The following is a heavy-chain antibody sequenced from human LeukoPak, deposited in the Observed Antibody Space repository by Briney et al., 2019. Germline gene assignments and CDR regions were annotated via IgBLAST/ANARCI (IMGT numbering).Heavy chain of an antibody. CDR2: ISDDGRRK. CDR1: GFTFNNYG. J-gene: IGHJ3*02. V-gene: IGHV3-30*03. Sequence: GGSLRLSCAASGFTFNNYGMYWVRQAPGKGLEWVAYISDDGRRKYYADSVQGRFSISRDNAKNSLYLQMNSLRAEDTAVYYCARDEAPTSAFDIWGQGTMVTVSS. CDR3: ARDEAPTSAFDI.